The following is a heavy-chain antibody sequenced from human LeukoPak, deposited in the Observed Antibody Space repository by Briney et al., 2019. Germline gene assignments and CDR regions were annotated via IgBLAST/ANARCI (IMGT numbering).Heavy chain of an antibody. V-gene: IGHV1-18*01. J-gene: IGHJ4*02. CDR2: ISAYNGNT. D-gene: IGHD6-13*01. Sequence: ASVTVSCKASGYTFTSYGISWVRQAPGQGLEWMGWISAYNGNTNYAQKLQGRVTMTTDTSTSTAYMELRSLRSDDTAVYYCARVGWYSSSWYLGYWGQGTLVTVSS. CDR3: ARVGWYSSSWYLGY. CDR1: GYTFTSYG.